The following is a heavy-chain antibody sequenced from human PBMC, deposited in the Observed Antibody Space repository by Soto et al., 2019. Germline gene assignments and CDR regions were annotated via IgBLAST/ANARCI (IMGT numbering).Heavy chain of an antibody. CDR3: ATAPTSGYQFEF. D-gene: IGHD3-9*01. CDR1: GFSLNTRGVG. Sequence: QITLRESGPTLVKPTQPLTLTCTFSGFSLNTRGVGVGWIRQPPGKALEWPALIYWNDDKRYSPSLKTRLTITRDTSKRQAVLTFTHLDPVDTATYYCATAPTSGYQFEFWGQGPLVTVSS. J-gene: IGHJ4*02. V-gene: IGHV2-5*01. CDR2: IYWNDDK.